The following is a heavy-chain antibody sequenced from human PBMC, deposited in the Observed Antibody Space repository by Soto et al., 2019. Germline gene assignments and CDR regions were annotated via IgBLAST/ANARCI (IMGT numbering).Heavy chain of an antibody. CDR2: ISSGSGTI. D-gene: IGHD1-26*01. Sequence: GGSLRLSCAASGFTFNSYSMNWVRQAPGKGLEWLSYISSGSGTIYYADSVKGRFTVSRDNAKKSLYLQMKNLTDEDTAIYYCARDSYSGTSPLDSWGQGT. V-gene: IGHV3-48*02. J-gene: IGHJ5*01. CDR1: GFTFNSYS. CDR3: ARDSYSGTSPLDS.